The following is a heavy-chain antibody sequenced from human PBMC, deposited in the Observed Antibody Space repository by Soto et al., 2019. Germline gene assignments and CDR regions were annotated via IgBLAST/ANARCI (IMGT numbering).Heavy chain of an antibody. J-gene: IGHJ2*01. Sequence: PGGSLRLSCAASGFTFSSYGMHWVRQAPGKGLEWVAVISYDGSNKYYADSVKGRFTISRDNSKNTLYLQMNSLRAEDTAMYYCAKGGGYTYGSSWWHFDLWGRGTLVTVSS. V-gene: IGHV3-30*18. CDR2: ISYDGSNK. CDR1: GFTFSSYG. CDR3: AKGGGYTYGSSWWHFDL. D-gene: IGHD5-18*01.